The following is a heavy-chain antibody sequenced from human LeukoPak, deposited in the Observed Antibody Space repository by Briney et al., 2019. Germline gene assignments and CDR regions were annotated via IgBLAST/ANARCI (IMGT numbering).Heavy chain of an antibody. V-gene: IGHV6-1*01. CDR2: TYYRSKWYN. CDR1: GDSVSSNSAA. CDR3: ARDRPSYYYGSGSYGFDY. D-gene: IGHD3-10*01. J-gene: IGHJ4*02. Sequence: QTLSLTCAISGDSVSSNSAAWNWIRQSPARGLEWLGRTYYRSKWYNDYAVSVKSRITINPDTSKNQFSLQLNSVTPEDTAVYYCARDRPSYYYGSGSYGFDYWGQGTLVTVSS.